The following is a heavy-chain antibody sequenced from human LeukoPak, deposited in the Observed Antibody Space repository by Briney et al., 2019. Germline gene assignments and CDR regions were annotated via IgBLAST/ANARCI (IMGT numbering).Heavy chain of an antibody. CDR2: IKQDGSEK. CDR3: ARDRFSGSCDY. D-gene: IGHD1-26*01. V-gene: IGHV3-7*01. CDR1: GFTFSSYW. Sequence: GGSLRLSCAASGFTFSSYWMSWVRQAPGKGLEWGANIKQDGSEKYYVDSVKGRFTISRDNAKNSLYLQMNSLRAEDTAVYYCARDRFSGSCDYWGQGTLVTVSS. J-gene: IGHJ4*02.